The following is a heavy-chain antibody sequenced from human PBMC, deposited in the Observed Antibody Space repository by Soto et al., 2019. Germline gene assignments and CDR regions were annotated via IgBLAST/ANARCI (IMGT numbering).Heavy chain of an antibody. V-gene: IGHV3-11*01. J-gene: IGHJ4*02. Sequence: GGSLRLSCAASGFTFSDYYMSWIRQAPGKGLEWLSYISISGGTIYYADSVKGRFSSSRDNDKNSLYLQLSSLRAEDTAVYFCARERARVFDSWGQGTLVTVSS. CDR3: ARERARVFDS. CDR1: GFTFSDYY. CDR2: ISISGGTI.